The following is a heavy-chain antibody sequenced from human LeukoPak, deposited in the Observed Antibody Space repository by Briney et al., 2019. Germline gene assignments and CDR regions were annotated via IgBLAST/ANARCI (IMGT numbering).Heavy chain of an antibody. J-gene: IGHJ4*02. CDR1: GGSISSYY. V-gene: IGHV4-59*01. CDR3: ARGDYGSGPLDY. Sequence: SETLSLTCTVSGGSISSYYWSWIRQPPGKGLEWIGYIYYSGSTNYNPSLKSRVTISVDTSKNQFSLKLSSVTAADTAVYYCARGDYGSGPLDYWDQGTLVTVSS. CDR2: IYYSGST. D-gene: IGHD3-10*01.